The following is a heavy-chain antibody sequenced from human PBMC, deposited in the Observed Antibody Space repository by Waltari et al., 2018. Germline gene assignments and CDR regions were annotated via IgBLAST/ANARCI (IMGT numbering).Heavy chain of an antibody. CDR2: IIPIFGTA. CDR1: GGTFSSYA. J-gene: IGHJ3*02. V-gene: IGHV1-69*14. D-gene: IGHD3-22*01. Sequence: QVQLVQSGAEVKKPGSSVKVSCKASGGTFSSYATSWVRQAPGQGLEWMGGIIPIFGTANYAQKFQGRVTITADKSTSTAYMELSSLRSEDTAVYYCAISTRHYYDSSGYNMGAFDIWGQGTMVTVSS. CDR3: AISTRHYYDSSGYNMGAFDI.